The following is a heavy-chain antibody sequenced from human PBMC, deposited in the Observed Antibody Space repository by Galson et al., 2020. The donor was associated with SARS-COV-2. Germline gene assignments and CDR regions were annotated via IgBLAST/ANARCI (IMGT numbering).Heavy chain of an antibody. CDR1: GFRFGDYW. CDR3: TRLSPDTGYRPLDS. D-gene: IGHD2-2*03. J-gene: IGHJ4*02. Sequence: GGSLRLSCAASGFRFGDYWMGWVRQAPGKGPEWVASIKEDGRENLYANSVEGRFTISRENAKNSVDLQMNSLRVEDTALYYCTRLSPDTGYRPLDSWGQGTLVTVSS. V-gene: IGHV3-7*01. CDR2: IKEDGREN.